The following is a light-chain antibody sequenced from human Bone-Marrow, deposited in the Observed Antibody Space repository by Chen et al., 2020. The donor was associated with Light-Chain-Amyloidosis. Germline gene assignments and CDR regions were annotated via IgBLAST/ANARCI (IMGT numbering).Light chain of an antibody. CDR3: QVWERSSGRPV. CDR2: DDS. Sequence: SYVLTQPSSVSVAPGQTATIACGGNNIGSTSVHWYQQTPGQSPLLVVYDDSDRPSGIPERLSGSNTGNTPTLTISGDEAVDEADYYCQVWERSSGRPVFGGGTKLTVL. J-gene: IGLJ3*02. V-gene: IGLV3-21*02. CDR1: NIGSTS.